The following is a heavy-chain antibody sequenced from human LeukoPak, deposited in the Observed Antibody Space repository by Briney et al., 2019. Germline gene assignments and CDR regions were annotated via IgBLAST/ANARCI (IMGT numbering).Heavy chain of an antibody. CDR2: IRSDGSNK. J-gene: IGHJ4*02. Sequence: GGSLRLSCAAPGFTFSNYDMHWARQAPGKGLEWVTFIRSDGSNKYYADSVKGRFTISRDNSKSTLYLQMNSLRAEDTAVYYCGGLAVFDYWGQGTLVTVSS. V-gene: IGHV3-30*02. CDR3: GGLAVFDY. D-gene: IGHD2-15*01. CDR1: GFTFSNYD.